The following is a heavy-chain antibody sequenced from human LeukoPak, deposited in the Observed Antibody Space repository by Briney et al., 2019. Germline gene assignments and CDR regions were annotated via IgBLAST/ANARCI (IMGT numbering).Heavy chain of an antibody. J-gene: IGHJ6*03. V-gene: IGHV1-24*01. CDR2: FDVEDGEI. Sequence: ASVKVSCKVSGYTLTQLSVHWVRQAPGKGLEWMGGFDVEDGEIIYAQKFQGRVTMTEDTSTDTAYMELSSLRSEDTAVYYCAGGYCSSTSCYGNYYMDVWGKGTTVTVSS. CDR1: GYTLTQLS. CDR3: AGGYCSSTSCYGNYYMDV. D-gene: IGHD2-2*01.